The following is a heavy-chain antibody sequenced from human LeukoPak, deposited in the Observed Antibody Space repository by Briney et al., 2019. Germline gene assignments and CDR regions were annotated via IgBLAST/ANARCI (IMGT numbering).Heavy chain of an antibody. CDR2: ISGSGGST. CDR1: GFTFSSYA. J-gene: IGHJ4*02. D-gene: IGHD3-9*01. CDR3: AKGGYDILTGCDH. Sequence: GGSLRLSCAASGFTFSSYAMNWVRQAPGKGLEWVSGISGSGGSTYYADSVKGRFTISRDNSKNTLYPQINSLRAEDTAVYYCAKGGYDILTGCDHWGQGTLVTVSS. V-gene: IGHV3-23*01.